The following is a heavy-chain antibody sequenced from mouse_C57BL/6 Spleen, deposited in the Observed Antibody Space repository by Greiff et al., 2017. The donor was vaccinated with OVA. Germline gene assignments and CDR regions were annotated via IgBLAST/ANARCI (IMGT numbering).Heavy chain of an antibody. CDR3: AREGNYDGYAMDY. D-gene: IGHD2-4*01. CDR1: GYSITSGYY. CDR2: ISYDGSN. J-gene: IGHJ4*01. V-gene: IGHV3-6*01. Sequence: DVKLQESGPGLVKPSQSLSLTCSVTGYSITSGYYWNWIRQFPGNKLEWMGYISYDGSNNSNPSLKNRISITRDTSKNQFFLKLNSVTTEDTATYYCAREGNYDGYAMDYWGQGTSVTVSS.